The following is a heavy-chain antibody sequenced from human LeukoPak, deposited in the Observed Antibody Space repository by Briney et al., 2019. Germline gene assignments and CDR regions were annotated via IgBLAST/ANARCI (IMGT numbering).Heavy chain of an antibody. V-gene: IGHV1-18*01. CDR1: GYTFTSYG. CDR3: ARDLGDVTIFGVVIGAFDI. J-gene: IGHJ3*02. D-gene: IGHD3-3*01. Sequence: ASVKVSCKASGYTFTSYGISWVRQAPGQGLEWMGWISAYNGNTNYAQKLQGRVTMTTDTSTSTAYMELRSLRSDDTAVYYCARDLGDVTIFGVVIGAFDIWGQGTMVTVSS. CDR2: ISAYNGNT.